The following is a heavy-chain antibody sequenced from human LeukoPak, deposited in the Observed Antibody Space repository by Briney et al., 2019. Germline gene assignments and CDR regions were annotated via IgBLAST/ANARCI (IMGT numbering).Heavy chain of an antibody. CDR1: GFTFSSYA. D-gene: IGHD2-2*01. V-gene: IGHV3-23*01. CDR3: AKHCSSTSCYGAFDI. J-gene: IGHJ3*02. Sequence: GGSLRLSRAASGFTFSSYAMSWVRQAPGKGLEWVSAISGSGGSTYYPDSVKGRFTISRDNSKNTLYLQMNSLRAEDTAVYYCAKHCSSTSCYGAFDIWGQGTMVTVSS. CDR2: ISGSGGST.